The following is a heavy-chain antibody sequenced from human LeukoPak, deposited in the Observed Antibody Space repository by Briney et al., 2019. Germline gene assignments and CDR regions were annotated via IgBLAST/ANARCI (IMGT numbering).Heavy chain of an antibody. CDR3: ARDRSAAAGLGP. D-gene: IGHD6-13*01. CDR1: GGSISSYY. J-gene: IGHJ5*02. Sequence: PSETLSLTCTVSGGSISSYYWSWIRQPAGKGLELIGRIYTTGSTNYNPSLKSRVTMSVDTSKNQFPLKLSSVAAADTSLYYCARDRSAAAGLGPWGQGTLVTVSS. V-gene: IGHV4-4*07. CDR2: IYTTGST.